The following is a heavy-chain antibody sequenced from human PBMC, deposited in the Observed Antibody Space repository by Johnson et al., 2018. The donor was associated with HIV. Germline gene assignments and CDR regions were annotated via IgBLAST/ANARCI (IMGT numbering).Heavy chain of an antibody. V-gene: IGHV3-7*05. D-gene: IGHD1-26*01. CDR3: ARDLRVGAIDAFDI. Sequence: VQLVESGGGLVQPGGSLRLSCAASGFTFSSYWMSWVRQAPGKGLEWVANIKQDGSEKYYVDSVTGRFIICRDNAKNSLYLQMKSLRAEDTAVYYCARDLRVGAIDAFDIWGQGTMVTVSS. CDR2: IKQDGSEK. J-gene: IGHJ3*02. CDR1: GFTFSSYW.